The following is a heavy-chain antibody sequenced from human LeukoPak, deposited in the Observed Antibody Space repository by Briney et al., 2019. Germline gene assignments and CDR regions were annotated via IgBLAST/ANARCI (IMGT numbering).Heavy chain of an antibody. CDR3: ARGTPILTIFGVVMPFDY. J-gene: IGHJ4*02. V-gene: IGHV4-34*01. CDR2: INHSGST. CDR1: GGSFSGYY. Sequence: PSETLSLTCAVYGGSFSGYYWSWICQPPGKGLEWIGEINHSGSTNYNPSLKSRVTISVDTSKNQFSLKLSSVTAADTAVYYCARGTPILTIFGVVMPFDYWGQGTLVTVSS. D-gene: IGHD3-3*01.